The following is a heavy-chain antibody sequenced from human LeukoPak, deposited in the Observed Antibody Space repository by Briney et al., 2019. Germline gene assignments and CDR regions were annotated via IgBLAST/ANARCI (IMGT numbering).Heavy chain of an antibody. CDR3: ARGKLTMIVVVPGAFDI. CDR1: GYTFTSYD. Sequence: ASVKVSCKASGYTFTSYDINWVRQATGQGLEWMGWMNPNSGNTGYAQKSQGRVTMTRNTSISTAYMELSSLRSEDTAVYYCARGKLTMIVVVPGAFDIWGQGTMVTVSS. V-gene: IGHV1-8*01. J-gene: IGHJ3*02. D-gene: IGHD3-22*01. CDR2: MNPNSGNT.